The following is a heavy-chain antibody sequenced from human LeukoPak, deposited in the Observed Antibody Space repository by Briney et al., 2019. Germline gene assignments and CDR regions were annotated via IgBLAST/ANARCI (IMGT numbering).Heavy chain of an antibody. CDR2: IYTSGST. D-gene: IGHD6-13*01. CDR1: GGSISSYY. CDR3: ARDSVETAAGY. J-gene: IGHJ4*02. V-gene: IGHV4-4*07. Sequence: SETLSLTCTVSGGSISSYYCSWIRQPAGKGLEWIGRIYTSGSTNYNPSLKSRVTMSVDTPKNQFSLKLTSVTAADTAVYYCARDSVETAAGYWGQGTLVTVSS.